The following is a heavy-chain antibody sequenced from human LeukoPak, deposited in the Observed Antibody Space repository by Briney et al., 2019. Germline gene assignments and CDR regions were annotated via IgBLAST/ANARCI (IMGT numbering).Heavy chain of an antibody. CDR2: IYASGNT. Sequence: PSQTLSLTCTVSGGSISSGSYYWGWVRQPAGMRLEWIGRIYASGNTNYNPSLKSRVTISVDTSMNQFSLKLNSVTAADRAVYYCARKGKLGDAFDIWGQGTVVTVSS. J-gene: IGHJ3*02. CDR3: ARKGKLGDAFDI. V-gene: IGHV4-61*02. D-gene: IGHD3-16*01. CDR1: GGSISSGSYY.